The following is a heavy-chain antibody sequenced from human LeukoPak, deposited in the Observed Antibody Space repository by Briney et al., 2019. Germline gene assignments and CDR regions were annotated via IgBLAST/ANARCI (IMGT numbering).Heavy chain of an antibody. Sequence: ASVKVSCKASGGTFSSYAISWVRQAPGQGLEWMGGIIPIFGTANYAQKFQGRVTITADESTSTAYMELSSLRSEDTAVYYCASKMYYYDSSGYYSRYYFDYWGQGTLVTVSS. D-gene: IGHD3-22*01. CDR3: ASKMYYYDSSGYYSRYYFDY. J-gene: IGHJ4*02. V-gene: IGHV1-69*13. CDR1: GGTFSSYA. CDR2: IIPIFGTA.